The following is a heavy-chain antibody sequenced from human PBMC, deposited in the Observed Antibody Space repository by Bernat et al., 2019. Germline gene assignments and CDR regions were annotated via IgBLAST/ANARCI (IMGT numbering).Heavy chain of an antibody. J-gene: IGHJ4*02. Sequence: EVQLLESGGDLVQPGGSLRLSCAASGFTFTSYGMNWVRQAPGKGLEWVSGIRGFGTGTYYADSVKGRFSISRDNSKNTVSLQMNTLGVEDTAIYYCVKDMNFYASGSFDYWGQETLVTVSS. CDR3: VKDMNFYASGSFDY. CDR1: GFTFTSYG. D-gene: IGHD3-10*01. CDR2: IRGFGTGT. V-gene: IGHV3-23*01.